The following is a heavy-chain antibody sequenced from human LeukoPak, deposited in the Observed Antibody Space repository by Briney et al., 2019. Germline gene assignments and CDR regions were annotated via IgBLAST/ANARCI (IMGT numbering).Heavy chain of an antibody. CDR1: GFTFSRYA. CDR2: ISGSGGTT. CDR3: AKDPNGDYIGAFDM. D-gene: IGHD4-17*01. J-gene: IGHJ3*02. Sequence: GGSLRLSCAASGFTFSRYAMSWVRQAPGKGLEWVSVISGSGGTTNYADSVKGRFTISRDNSKNTLYLQMNSLRAEDTALYHCAKDPNGDYIGAFDMWGQGTMVTVSS. V-gene: IGHV3-23*01.